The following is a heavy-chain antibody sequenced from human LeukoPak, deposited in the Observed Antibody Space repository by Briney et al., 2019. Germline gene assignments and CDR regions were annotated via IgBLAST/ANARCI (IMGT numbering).Heavy chain of an antibody. J-gene: IGHJ3*02. Sequence: GGSLRLSCAASGFAFSSYAMSWVRQAPGKGLEWVSAISGSGGSTYYADSVKGRFTISRDNSKNTLYLQMNSLRAEDTAVYYCAKESPIAARPFGAAFDIWGQGTMVTVSS. CDR1: GFAFSSYA. D-gene: IGHD6-6*01. CDR2: ISGSGGST. V-gene: IGHV3-23*01. CDR3: AKESPIAARPFGAAFDI.